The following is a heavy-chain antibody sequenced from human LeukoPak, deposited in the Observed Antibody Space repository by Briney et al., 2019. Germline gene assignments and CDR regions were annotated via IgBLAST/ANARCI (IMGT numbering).Heavy chain of an antibody. CDR1: GFTSSGSA. D-gene: IGHD2-15*01. CDR2: IDKKDNLYAT. Sequence: PGGSLKLSCVASGFTSSGSAVHWVRQSSGKGLEWVGHIDKKDNLYATAYAESVKGRFTISRDDSKDTAFLHMDSLKTEDTALYYCTRDRGTYNWFDPWGQGTLVTVSS. CDR3: TRDRGTYNWFDP. J-gene: IGHJ5*02. V-gene: IGHV3-73*01.